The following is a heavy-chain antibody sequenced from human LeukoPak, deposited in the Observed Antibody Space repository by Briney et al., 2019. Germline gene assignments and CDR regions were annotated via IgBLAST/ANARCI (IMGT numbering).Heavy chain of an antibody. Sequence: GGSLRLTCSACGFTFSSYTMSWVRQAPGKGLDWISSISSTSSNIYYADSVKGRFTISRDNAKNSLYLQMNSLRAEDTAVYYCARTYSSSWYDYWGQGTLVNVSS. V-gene: IGHV3-21*01. CDR2: ISSTSSNI. CDR1: GFTFSSYT. CDR3: ARTYSSSWYDY. D-gene: IGHD6-13*01. J-gene: IGHJ4*02.